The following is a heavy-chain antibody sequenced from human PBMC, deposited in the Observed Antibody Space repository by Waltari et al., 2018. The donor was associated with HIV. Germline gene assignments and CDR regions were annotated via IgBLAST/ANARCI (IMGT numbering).Heavy chain of an antibody. Sequence: QVQLQESGPGLVKPSQTLSLICTVSADSIISGDSYWTWIRQSPGRDLEWIGYIYYSGDTYYSPSLKSRITISIDTSKNQFSLKLNSVTAADTAIYYCARGRDYFDLWGQGALVAVSS. CDR1: ADSIISGDSY. CDR2: IYYSGDT. CDR3: ARGRDYFDL. D-gene: IGHD3-10*01. V-gene: IGHV4-31*03. J-gene: IGHJ5*02.